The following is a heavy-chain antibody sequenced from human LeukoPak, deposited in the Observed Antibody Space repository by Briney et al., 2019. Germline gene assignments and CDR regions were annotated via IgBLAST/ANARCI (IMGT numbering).Heavy chain of an antibody. Sequence: SETLSLACIVSGGSISIYYWNWIRQPPGKGLEWIGYIYNSGSTDYNPSLKRRVTISADTSKNQFSLKLTSVTAADTAVYYCARDRELGSWGQGILVTVSS. J-gene: IGHJ5*02. D-gene: IGHD3-16*01. CDR2: IYNSGST. CDR3: ARDRELGS. CDR1: GGSISIYY. V-gene: IGHV4-59*01.